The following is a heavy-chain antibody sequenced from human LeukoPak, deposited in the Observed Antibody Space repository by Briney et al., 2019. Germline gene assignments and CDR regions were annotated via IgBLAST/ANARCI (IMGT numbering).Heavy chain of an antibody. CDR2: MNPNSGNT. CDR3: ARGGGSADARRFDP. J-gene: IGHJ5*02. CDR1: GYTFTSYD. Sequence: ASVKVSCKASGYTFTSYDINWVRQAPGQGLEWMGWMNPNSGNTGYAQKFQGRVTITSHTSISTAYMGLSSLRSEDTAVYYCARGGGSADARRFDPWGQGTLVTVSS. V-gene: IGHV1-8*03. D-gene: IGHD3-16*01.